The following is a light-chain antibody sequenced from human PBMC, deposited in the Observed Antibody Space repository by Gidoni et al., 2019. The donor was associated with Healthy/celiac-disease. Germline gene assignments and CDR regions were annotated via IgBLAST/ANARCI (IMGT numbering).Light chain of an antibody. CDR3: QQSYSTPPWT. CDR2: AAS. Sequence: DIKMTQSPSSLSASVGDRVTITCRASQSISSYLNWYQQKPGKAPKLLIYAASSLQSGVPSRFSGSGSWTDFTLTISSLQPEDFATYYCQQSYSTPPWTFXXXTKVEIK. J-gene: IGKJ1*01. V-gene: IGKV1-39*01. CDR1: QSISSY.